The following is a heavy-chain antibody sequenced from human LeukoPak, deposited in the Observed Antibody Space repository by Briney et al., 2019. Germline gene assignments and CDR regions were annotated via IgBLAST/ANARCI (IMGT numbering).Heavy chain of an antibody. CDR2: IYYSGST. CDR3: ARDGDWNYFDY. J-gene: IGHJ4*02. Sequence: SETLSLTCTVSGDSISGYYWSWIRQPPGKGLEWIGYIYYSGSTNYNPSLKSRVTISVDTSKNQFSLKLSSVTAADTAVYYCARDGDWNYFDYWGQGTLVTVSS. CDR1: GDSISGYY. D-gene: IGHD3/OR15-3a*01. V-gene: IGHV4-59*01.